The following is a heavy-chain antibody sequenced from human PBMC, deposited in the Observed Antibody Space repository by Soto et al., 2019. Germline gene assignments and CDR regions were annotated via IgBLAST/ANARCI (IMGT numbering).Heavy chain of an antibody. V-gene: IGHV5-10-1*01. D-gene: IGHD2-2*02. Sequence: PGESLKISCKGSGYSFTSYWISWVRQMPGKGLEWVGRIDPSDSYTNYSPSFQGHVTISADKSISTAYLQWSSLKASDTAMYYCARDHIVVVPAAIRAYYYYGMDVWGQGTTVTVSS. CDR1: GYSFTSYW. J-gene: IGHJ6*02. CDR2: IDPSDSYT. CDR3: ARDHIVVVPAAIRAYYYYGMDV.